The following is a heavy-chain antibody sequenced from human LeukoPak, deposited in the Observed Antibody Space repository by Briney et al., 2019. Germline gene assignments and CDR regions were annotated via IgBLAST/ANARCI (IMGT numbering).Heavy chain of an antibody. D-gene: IGHD3-9*01. Sequence: NASETLSLTCAVYGGSFSGYYWSWIRQPPGKGLEWIGEINHSGSTNYNPSLKSRVTISVDTSKSQFSLKLSYVTAADTAVYYCATASRLRYFTSWGQGTLVTVSS. CDR3: ATASRLRYFTS. J-gene: IGHJ5*02. CDR1: GGSFSGYY. V-gene: IGHV4-34*01. CDR2: INHSGST.